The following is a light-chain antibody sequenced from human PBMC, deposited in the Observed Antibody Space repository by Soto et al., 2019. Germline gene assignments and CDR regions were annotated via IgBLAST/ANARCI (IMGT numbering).Light chain of an antibody. Sequence: QSALTQPASVSGSHGQSITISCTGTSSDVYAYNYVSWYQQYPGKAPKLMIYEVSNRASGVSNRFSGSKSGNTASLTISGLQTEDEADSYCSSYTTSRTLVFGTGTKLTVL. CDR2: EVS. CDR1: SSDVYAYNY. V-gene: IGLV2-14*01. J-gene: IGLJ1*01. CDR3: SSYTTSRTLV.